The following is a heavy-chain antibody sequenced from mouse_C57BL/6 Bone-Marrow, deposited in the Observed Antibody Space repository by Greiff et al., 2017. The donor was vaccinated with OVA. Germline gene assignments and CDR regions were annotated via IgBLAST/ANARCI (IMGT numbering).Heavy chain of an antibody. Sequence: QVQLQQPGAELVMPGASVKLSCKASDYTFTSYWMHWVKQRPGQGLEWIGEIDPSDSYTNYNQKFKGKSTLTVDKSSSTAYMQLSSLTSEDSAVYYCAREVYYYGSSPYAMDYWGQGTSVTVSS. J-gene: IGHJ4*01. CDR3: AREVYYYGSSPYAMDY. V-gene: IGHV1-69*01. CDR1: DYTFTSYW. D-gene: IGHD1-1*01. CDR2: IDPSDSYT.